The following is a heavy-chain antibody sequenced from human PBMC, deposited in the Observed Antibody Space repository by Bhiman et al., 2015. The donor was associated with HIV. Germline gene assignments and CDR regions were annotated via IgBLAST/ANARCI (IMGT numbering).Heavy chain of an antibody. CDR1: GFTFSTSG. D-gene: IGHD3-10*01. CDR3: ASGSGSVNLDH. J-gene: IGHJ4*02. CDR2: ISSSSSTI. V-gene: IGHV3-48*01. Sequence: VQLVESGGGVVQPGRSLRLSCAASGFTFSTSGMHWVRQAPGKGLEWLSYISSSSSTIYYADSVKGRFTISRDNAKNSLYLQMNSLRAEDTAVYYCASGSGSVNLDHWGQGTLVTVSS.